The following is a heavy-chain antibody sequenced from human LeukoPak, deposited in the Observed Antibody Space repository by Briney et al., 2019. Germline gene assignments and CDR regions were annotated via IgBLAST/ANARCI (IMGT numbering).Heavy chain of an antibody. CDR2: ISGSGGRT. CDR1: GFTFSSYA. Sequence: GGSLRLSCAASGFTFSSYAMSWVRQAPGKGLEWVSAISGSGGRTYYADSVKGRFTISRDNSKNTLYLQMNSLGAEDTAIYYCAKEYTGTFSPFPSYFDNWGQGTLVTVSS. J-gene: IGHJ4*02. D-gene: IGHD1-26*01. V-gene: IGHV3-23*01. CDR3: AKEYTGTFSPFPSYFDN.